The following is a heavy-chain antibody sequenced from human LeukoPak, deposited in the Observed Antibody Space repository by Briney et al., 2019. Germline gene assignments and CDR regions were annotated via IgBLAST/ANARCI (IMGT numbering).Heavy chain of an antibody. D-gene: IGHD2-15*01. CDR3: AREACSGGSCYYIFDY. CDR2: IIPIFGTA. J-gene: IGHJ4*02. CDR1: GGTFCSYA. V-gene: IGHV1-69*01. Sequence: VASVKVSCKASGGTFCSYAISWVRQAPGQGLEWMGGIIPIFGTANYAQKFQGRVTITAGESTSTAYMELSSLRSEDTAVYYCAREACSGGSCYYIFDYWGQGTLVTVSS.